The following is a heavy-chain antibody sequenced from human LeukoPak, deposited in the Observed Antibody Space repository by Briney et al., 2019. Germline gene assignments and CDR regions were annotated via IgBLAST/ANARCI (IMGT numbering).Heavy chain of an antibody. D-gene: IGHD4-17*01. CDR2: ISSSGSTI. CDR1: GFTVSSNY. J-gene: IGHJ4*02. Sequence: GGSLRLSCAASGFTVSSNYMSWVRQAPGKGLEWVSYISSSGSTIYYADSVKGRFTISRDNAKNSLYLQMNSLRAEDTAVYYCASARNDYGDYGDYWGQGTLVTVSS. CDR3: ASARNDYGDYGDY. V-gene: IGHV3-11*04.